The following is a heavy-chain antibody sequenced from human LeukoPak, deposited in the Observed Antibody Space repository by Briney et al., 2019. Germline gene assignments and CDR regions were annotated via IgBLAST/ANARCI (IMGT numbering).Heavy chain of an antibody. J-gene: IGHJ4*02. CDR2: ISSGATTI. V-gene: IGHV3-48*04. CDR3: CGASFNY. D-gene: IGHD2-21*01. CDR1: GFTFSSYG. Sequence: GGSLRLSCAASGFTFSSYGMNWVRQAPGKVLEWVSYISSGATTIYYADSVKGRFTISRDNAKSSLYLQMNGLRAEDTAVYYCCGASFNYWGQGTLVTVSS.